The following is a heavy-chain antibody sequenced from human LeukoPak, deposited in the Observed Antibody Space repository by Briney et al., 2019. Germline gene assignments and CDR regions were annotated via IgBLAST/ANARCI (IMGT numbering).Heavy chain of an antibody. CDR2: INPDGSST. CDR1: GFTFSSYW. V-gene: IGHV3-74*01. J-gene: IGHJ4*02. CDR3: ARDSSGWHIDY. Sequence: GGSLRLSCAASGFTFSSYWMHWVRQAPGKGLVWVSRINPDGSSTSYADSVKGRFTISRDNSKNTLYLQMNSLRAEDTAVYYCARDSSGWHIDYWGQGTLVTVSS. D-gene: IGHD6-19*01.